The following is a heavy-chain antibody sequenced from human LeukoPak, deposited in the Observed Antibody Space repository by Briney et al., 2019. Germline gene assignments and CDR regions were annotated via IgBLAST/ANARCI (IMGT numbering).Heavy chain of an antibody. D-gene: IGHD6-13*01. V-gene: IGHV4-59*08. CDR1: GGSISSYY. J-gene: IGHJ4*02. CDR3: ARSGYSSSWYGVSDY. Sequence: SETLSLTCTVSGGSISSYYWNWIRQSPGKGLEWIGYIYYSGSTNYNPSLKSRVTISVDTSENEFYLKLSSVNAADTAVYYCARSGYSSSWYGVSDYWGQGTLVTVSS. CDR2: IYYSGST.